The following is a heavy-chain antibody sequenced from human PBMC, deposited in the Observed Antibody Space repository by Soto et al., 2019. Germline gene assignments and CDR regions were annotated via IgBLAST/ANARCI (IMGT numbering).Heavy chain of an antibody. CDR2: IYYSGST. CDR1: GGSISSSSYY. J-gene: IGHJ6*02. Sequence: PXGTLSLTCTVSGGSISSSSYYWGWIRQPPGKGLEWIGSIYYSGSTYYNPSLKSRVTISVDTSKNQFSLKLSSVTAADTAVYYCAMDSYYYGMDVWGQGTTVTVSS. CDR3: AMDSYYYGMDV. V-gene: IGHV4-39*01.